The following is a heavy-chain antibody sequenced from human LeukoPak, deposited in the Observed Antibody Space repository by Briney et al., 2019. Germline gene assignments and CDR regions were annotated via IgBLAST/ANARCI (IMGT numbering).Heavy chain of an antibody. CDR2: ISYDGSNK. CDR3: AKVGGVYYFDY. D-gene: IGHD3-10*01. V-gene: IGHV3-30*18. Sequence: GGSLRLSCAASGFTFSSYGMPWVRQAPGKGLEWVAVISYDGSNKYYADSVKGRFTISRDNSKNTLYLQMNSLRAEDTAVYYCAKVGGVYYFDYWGQGTLVTVSS. CDR1: GFTFSSYG. J-gene: IGHJ4*02.